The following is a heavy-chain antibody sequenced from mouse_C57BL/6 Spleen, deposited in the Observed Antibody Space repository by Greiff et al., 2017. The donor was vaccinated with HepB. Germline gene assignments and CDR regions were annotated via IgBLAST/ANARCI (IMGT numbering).Heavy chain of an antibody. CDR3: ARAYGDYDCYAMDY. D-gene: IGHD2-13*01. CDR2: ISSGGDYI. Sequence: EVQLVESGEGLVKPGGSLKLSCAASGFTFSSYAMSWVRQTPAKRLEWIAYISSGGDYIYYTDTVKGRFTISRDNARNTLYLQMSSLKSEDTAMYYCARAYGDYDCYAMDYWGQGTSVTVSS. J-gene: IGHJ4*01. V-gene: IGHV5S21*01. CDR1: GFTFSSYA.